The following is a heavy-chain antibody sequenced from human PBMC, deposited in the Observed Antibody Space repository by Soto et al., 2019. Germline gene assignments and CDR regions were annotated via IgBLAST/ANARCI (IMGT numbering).Heavy chain of an antibody. D-gene: IGHD2-15*01. J-gene: IGHJ5*02. V-gene: IGHV3-74*01. CDR3: ARGPYCSGGSCYSGGNNWFDP. CDR1: GFTFSSYW. CDR2: INSDGSST. Sequence: GGSLRLSCAASGFTFSSYWMHWVRQAPGKGLVWVSRINSDGSSTSYADSVKGRFTISRDNAKNTLYLQMNSLRAEDTAVYYCARGPYCSGGSCYSGGNNWFDPWGQGTLVTVSS.